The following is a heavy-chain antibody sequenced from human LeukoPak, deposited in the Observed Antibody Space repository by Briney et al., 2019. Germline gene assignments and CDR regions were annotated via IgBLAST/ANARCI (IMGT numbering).Heavy chain of an antibody. V-gene: IGHV1-2*02. CDR3: ARSYYGSGIPDY. CDR2: IHPNSGGT. CDR1: GYTFTGYY. J-gene: IGHJ4*02. D-gene: IGHD3-10*01. Sequence: ASVKVSCKASGYTFTGYYMHWVRQAPGQGLEWMGWIHPNSGGTNYAQKFQGRVTMTRDTSISTAYMELSRLRSDDTAVYYCARSYYGSGIPDYWGQGTLVTVSS.